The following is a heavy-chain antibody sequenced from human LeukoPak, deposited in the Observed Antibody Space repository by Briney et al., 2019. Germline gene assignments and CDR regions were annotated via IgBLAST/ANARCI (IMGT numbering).Heavy chain of an antibody. D-gene: IGHD3-22*01. Sequence: PGGSLRLSCAASGFTFSGSAMHWVRQASGKGLEWVGRIRSKANSYATVYAASVKGRFTISRDDSKNTAYLQMNSLKTEDTAVYYCTSSGPSRSGYHYWGQGTLVTVSS. CDR1: GFTFSGSA. V-gene: IGHV3-73*01. J-gene: IGHJ4*02. CDR3: TSSGPSRSGYHY. CDR2: IRSKANSYAT.